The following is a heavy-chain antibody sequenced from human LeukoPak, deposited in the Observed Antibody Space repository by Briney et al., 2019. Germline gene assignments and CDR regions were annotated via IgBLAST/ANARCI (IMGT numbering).Heavy chain of an antibody. V-gene: IGHV3-21*01. D-gene: IGHD6-13*01. CDR1: GFTFSSYS. CDR3: ARDPGGGRRGYWFDP. J-gene: IGHJ5*02. CDR2: ISSSSSYI. Sequence: PGGSLRLSCAASGFTFSSYSMNGVRQAPGKGLEWVASISSSSSYIYYADSVKGRFTISRDNAKNSLYLQMNSLRAEDTAVYYCARDPGGGRRGYWFDPWGQGTLVTVSS.